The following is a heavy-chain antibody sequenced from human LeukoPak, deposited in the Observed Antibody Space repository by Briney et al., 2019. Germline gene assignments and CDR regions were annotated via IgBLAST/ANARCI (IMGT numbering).Heavy chain of an antibody. V-gene: IGHV4-38-2*01. Sequence: SETLSLTCAVSGYSISSGYYWGWIRQPLGKGLEWIGSIYHSGSTYYNPSLKSRVTISVDTSKNQFSLKLSSVTAADTAVYYCARAGYSYGFWGQGTLVTVSS. D-gene: IGHD5-18*01. CDR1: GYSISSGYY. CDR3: ARAGYSYGF. CDR2: IYHSGST. J-gene: IGHJ4*02.